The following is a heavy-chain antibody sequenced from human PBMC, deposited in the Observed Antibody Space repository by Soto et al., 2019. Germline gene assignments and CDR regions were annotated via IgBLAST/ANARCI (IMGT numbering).Heavy chain of an antibody. CDR1: GYTFTSYG. Sequence: QVQLVQSGAEVKKPGASVKVSCKASGYTFTSYGITWVRQAPGQGLEWMGWISAYNGNTNYAQKLQGRVTMTTDTSTSTANIGLRGLRSDDTAVYYCARDRGYCYGLFRGGWFDPWGQGGLVTVSS. D-gene: IGHD5-18*01. V-gene: IGHV1-18*04. J-gene: IGHJ5*02. CDR2: ISAYNGNT. CDR3: ARDRGYCYGLFRGGWFDP.